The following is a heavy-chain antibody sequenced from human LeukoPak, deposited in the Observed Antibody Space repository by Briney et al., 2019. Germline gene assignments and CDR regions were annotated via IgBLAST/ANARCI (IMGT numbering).Heavy chain of an antibody. CDR3: TTDGGITIRPLFDF. V-gene: IGHV3-15*01. D-gene: IGHD1-14*01. CDR1: GITFTSAW. J-gene: IGHJ4*02. Sequence: GGSLRLSCAASGITFTSAWMGWVRQAPGNGLEWVGRIKSKTDGGTTDYAAPVRGRFTISTDDSKITSYLQMNNLKIEDTAVYYCTTDGGITIRPLFDFWGQGTLVTVSS. CDR2: IKSKTDGGTT.